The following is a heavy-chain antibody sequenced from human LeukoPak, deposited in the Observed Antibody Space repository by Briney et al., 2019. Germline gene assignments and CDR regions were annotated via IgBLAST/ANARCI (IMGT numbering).Heavy chain of an antibody. CDR1: GYTFTSYG. V-gene: IGHV1-69*13. CDR2: IIPLFGTA. J-gene: IGHJ6*03. CDR3: ARAGYSGNFRGGQYYYMDV. D-gene: IGHD1-26*01. Sequence: SVKVSCKASGYTFTSYGISWVRQAPGQGLEWMGGIIPLFGTADYAQMFQDRVTITADESTTTAYMELTSLRSEDTAVYYCARAGYSGNFRGGQYYYMDVWGTGTTVTVSS.